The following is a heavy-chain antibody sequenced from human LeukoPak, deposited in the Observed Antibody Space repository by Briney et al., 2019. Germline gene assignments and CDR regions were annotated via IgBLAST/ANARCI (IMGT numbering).Heavy chain of an antibody. V-gene: IGHV3-23*01. CDR2: VSGNGGIT. CDR3: AKDPVYGSGQSHPSDY. D-gene: IGHD3-3*01. CDR1: GFTFDDYA. J-gene: IGHJ4*02. Sequence: PGGSLSLSCAAAGFTFDDYAMHWVRQATGKGLEWVSTVSGNGGITYYADSMKGRFTISRDNSKNTLFLQMNSLRGEDTAVYYCAKDPVYGSGQSHPSDYWGQGTLVTVSS.